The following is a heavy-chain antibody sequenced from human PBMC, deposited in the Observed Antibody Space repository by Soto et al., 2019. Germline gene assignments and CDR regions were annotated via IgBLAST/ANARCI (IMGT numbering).Heavy chain of an antibody. V-gene: IGHV3-30-3*01. J-gene: IGHJ6*02. D-gene: IGHD1-20*01. CDR1: GFTFSSYA. CDR2: ISYDGSNK. CDR3: ARGAPLITVTYYYYGMDV. Sequence: QSGGSLRLSCAASGFTFSSYAMHWVRQAPGKGLEWVAVISYDGSNKYYADSVKGRFTISRDNSKNTLYLQMNSLRAEDTAVYYCARGAPLITVTYYYYGMDVWGQGTTVTVSS.